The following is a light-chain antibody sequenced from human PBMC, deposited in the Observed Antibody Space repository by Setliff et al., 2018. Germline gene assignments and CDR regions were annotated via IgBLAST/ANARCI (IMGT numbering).Light chain of an antibody. V-gene: IGLV2-8*01. CDR3: QVWDSNSNLFVV. CDR1: SRDVGGFNF. J-gene: IGLJ2*01. Sequence: QSVLTQPPSASGSPGQSVAISCTGTSRDVGGFNFVSWYQQHPGKAPKLIIYEVSKRPSGVPDRFSGSKSGNTASLTVSGLQAEDEADYYCQVWDSNSNLFVVFGGGTKVTVL. CDR2: EVS.